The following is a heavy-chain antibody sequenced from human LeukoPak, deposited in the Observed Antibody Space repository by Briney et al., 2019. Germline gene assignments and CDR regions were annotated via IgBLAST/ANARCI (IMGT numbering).Heavy chain of an antibody. J-gene: IGHJ6*02. CDR1: GGSISSGGHY. CDR3: ARDEAIFGAGYYYGMDV. V-gene: IGHV4-31*03. Sequence: SQTLSLTCTVSGGSISSGGHYWSWIRQRPGKGLGWIGYINYSGSTYYNPSLKSRVSISLDTSQNHFSLRLSSVTAADTAVYYCARDEAIFGAGYYYGMDVWGQGTTVTVSS. D-gene: IGHD3-3*01. CDR2: INYSGST.